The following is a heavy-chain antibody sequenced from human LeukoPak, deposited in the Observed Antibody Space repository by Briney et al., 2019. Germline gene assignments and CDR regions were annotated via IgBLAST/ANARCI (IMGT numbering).Heavy chain of an antibody. D-gene: IGHD2-21*01. CDR1: GFTFSSYW. Sequence: GGSLRLSCAASGFTFSSYWMYWVRQAPGKGLVWVSRINGDGSSTSYADSVKGRFTISRDNAKNTLFLKMNSLKTEDTAVYYCIPMWAFDIWGQGTMVTVS. CDR3: IPMWAFDI. V-gene: IGHV3-74*01. CDR2: INGDGSST. J-gene: IGHJ3*02.